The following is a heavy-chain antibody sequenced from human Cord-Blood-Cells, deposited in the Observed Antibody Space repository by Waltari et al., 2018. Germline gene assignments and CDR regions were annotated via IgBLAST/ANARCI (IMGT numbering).Heavy chain of an antibody. CDR3: AKDMSGSYFDY. CDR1: GFTLDAYA. Sequence: EGQRAQFGGCVVQTGGSLRVSWAAAGFTLDAYALQWVRQAPGKGLEWVSLISGDGGSTYYADSVKGRFTISRDNSKNSLYLQMNSLRTEDTALYYCAKDMSGSYFDYWGQGTLVTVSS. J-gene: IGHJ4*02. CDR2: ISGDGGST. D-gene: IGHD1-26*01. V-gene: IGHV3-43*02.